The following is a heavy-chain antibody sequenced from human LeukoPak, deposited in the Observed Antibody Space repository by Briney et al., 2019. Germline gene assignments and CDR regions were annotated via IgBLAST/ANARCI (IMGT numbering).Heavy chain of an antibody. CDR1: GVSMNSYH. J-gene: IGHJ4*02. V-gene: IGHV4-59*01. CDR2: ISDSGST. Sequence: SEILSLTCTVSGVSMNSYHWSWIRQPPGKGLEWIGYISDSGSTNYNPSLRSRVTISEGTSMNEFSLKLSSVTAADTAVYYCASGRGGYNPGYWGQGTLVTVSS. D-gene: IGHD5-24*01. CDR3: ASGRGGYNPGY.